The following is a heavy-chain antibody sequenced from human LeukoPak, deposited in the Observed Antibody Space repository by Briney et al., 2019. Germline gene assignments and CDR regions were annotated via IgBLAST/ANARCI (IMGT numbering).Heavy chain of an antibody. Sequence: SETLSLTCTVSGGSISSYYWSWIRQPAGKGLEWIGRIYTSGSTNYNPSLKSRVTMSVDTSKNQFSPKLSSVTAADTAVYYCARELRYFDWLLYWFDPWGQGTLVTVSS. J-gene: IGHJ5*02. CDR3: ARELRYFDWLLYWFDP. D-gene: IGHD3-9*01. CDR2: IYTSGST. V-gene: IGHV4-4*07. CDR1: GGSISSYY.